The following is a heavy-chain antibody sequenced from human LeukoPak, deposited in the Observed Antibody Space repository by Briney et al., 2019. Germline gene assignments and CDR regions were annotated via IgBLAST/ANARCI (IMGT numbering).Heavy chain of an antibody. CDR3: ASVLHRIDDYVWGSYRPPYYYYGMDV. CDR1: GGSISSYY. J-gene: IGHJ6*02. CDR2: IYYSGST. V-gene: IGHV4-59*01. Sequence: SETLSLTCTVSGGSISSYYWSWIRQPPGKGLEWIGYIYYSGSTNYNPSLKSRVTISVDTSKNQFSLKLSSVTAADTAVYYCASVLHRIDDYVWGSYRPPYYYYGMDVWGQGTTVTVSS. D-gene: IGHD3-16*02.